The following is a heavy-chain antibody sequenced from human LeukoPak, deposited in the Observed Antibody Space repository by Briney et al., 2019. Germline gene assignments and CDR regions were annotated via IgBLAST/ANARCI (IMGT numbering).Heavy chain of an antibody. CDR3: ARDLWPELEWLSHDVFDI. CDR1: GFTFSSYA. D-gene: IGHD3-3*01. Sequence: GRSLRLSCAASGFTFSSYAMHWVRQAPGKGLEWVAVISYDGGNKYYGDSVKGRFTISRDNSKNTLYLQMNSLRDEDTAVYYCARDLWPELEWLSHDVFDIWGQGAMVTVSS. J-gene: IGHJ3*02. V-gene: IGHV3-30-3*01. CDR2: ISYDGGNK.